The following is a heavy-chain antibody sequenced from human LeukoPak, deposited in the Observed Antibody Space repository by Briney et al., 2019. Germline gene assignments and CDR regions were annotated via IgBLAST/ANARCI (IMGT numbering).Heavy chain of an antibody. CDR2: ISTSSSYI. CDR1: GFMFSSYS. V-gene: IGHV3-21*01. Sequence: GGSLRLSCAASGFMFSSYSMNWVRQAQGKGLEWVSFISTSSSYIYYADSVKGRFTISRDNAKNSLYLQMNSLRAEDTAVYYCARARITMIGGGAFDIWGQGTMVTVSS. CDR3: ARARITMIGGGAFDI. D-gene: IGHD3-22*01. J-gene: IGHJ3*02.